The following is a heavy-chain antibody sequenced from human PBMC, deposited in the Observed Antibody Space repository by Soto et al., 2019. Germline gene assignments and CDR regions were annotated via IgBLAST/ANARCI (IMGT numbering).Heavy chain of an antibody. J-gene: IGHJ4*02. CDR3: AIFHHPTTVVTPGADFDY. D-gene: IGHD4-17*01. CDR1: GGTFSSYA. CDR2: IIPIFGTA. Sequence: SVKVSCKASGGTFSSYAISWVRQAPGQGLEWMGGIIPIFGTANYAQKFQGRVTITADESTSTACMELSSLRSEDTAVYYCAIFHHPTTVVTPGADFDYWGQGTLVTVSS. V-gene: IGHV1-69*13.